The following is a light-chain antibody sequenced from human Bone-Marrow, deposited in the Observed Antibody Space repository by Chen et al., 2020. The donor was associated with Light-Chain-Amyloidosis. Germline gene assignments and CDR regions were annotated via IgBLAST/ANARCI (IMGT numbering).Light chain of an antibody. CDR3: QQSYSAWT. CDR2: FAS. J-gene: IGKJ1*01. Sequence: DIQMTQSPSPLSASLGDRVTITCRASEDIRVYLNWYQQKPGKAPKLLIYFASNLEAWVPSRFSGSGSGTDFTLTISSLQPEDSATYCCQQSYSAWTFGQGTKVDIK. V-gene: IGKV1-39*01. CDR1: EDIRVY.